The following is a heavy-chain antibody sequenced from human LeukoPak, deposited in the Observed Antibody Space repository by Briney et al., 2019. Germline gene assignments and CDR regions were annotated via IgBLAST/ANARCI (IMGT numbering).Heavy chain of an antibody. CDR1: GYTFTSYD. CDR2: MNPNSGNT. V-gene: IGHV1-8*01. D-gene: IGHD2-15*01. Sequence: GASVKVSCKASGYTFTSYDINGVRQATGQGLEWMGWMNPNSGNTGYAQKFQGRVTMTRNTSISTAYMELSSLRSEDTAVYYCARALRWCSGGSCYRYYFDYWGQGTLVTVSS. J-gene: IGHJ4*02. CDR3: ARALRWCSGGSCYRYYFDY.